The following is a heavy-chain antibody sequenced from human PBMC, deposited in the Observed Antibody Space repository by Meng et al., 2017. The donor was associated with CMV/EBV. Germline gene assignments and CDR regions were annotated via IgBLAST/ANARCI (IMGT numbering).Heavy chain of an antibody. CDR1: GYTFSNYA. J-gene: IGHJ4*02. CDR3: ASTNCGGDCYYDF. Sequence: KASGYTFSNYAWQWVRQDPGQRPEWMGWISAGNDKTEYSQKFQGRVTITRYKSASKAYMELSSLRSEDTALYYCASTNCGGDCYYDFWGQGTLVTVSS. CDR2: ISAGNDKT. V-gene: IGHV1-3*01. D-gene: IGHD2-21*02.